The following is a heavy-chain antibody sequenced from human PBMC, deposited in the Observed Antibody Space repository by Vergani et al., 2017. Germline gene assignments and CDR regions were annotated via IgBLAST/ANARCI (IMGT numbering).Heavy chain of an antibody. V-gene: IGHV1-69*01. J-gene: IGHJ4*02. CDR3: VRDQGCSSTSCPKHRGGFDY. CDR1: GGTFSSYA. Sequence: QVQLVQSGAEVKKPGSSVKVSCKASGGTFSSYAISWVRQAPGQGLEWMGGIIPIFGTANYAQKFQGRVTITADESTSTAYMELSSLRSEDTAVYYCVRDQGCSSTSCPKHRGGFDYWGQGTLVTVSS. D-gene: IGHD2-2*01. CDR2: IIPIFGTA.